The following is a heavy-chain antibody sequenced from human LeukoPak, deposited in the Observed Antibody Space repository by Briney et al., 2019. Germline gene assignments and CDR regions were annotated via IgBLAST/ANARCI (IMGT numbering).Heavy chain of an antibody. CDR2: IYYSGST. CDR1: GGSISSYY. CDR3: ARDSAMSSGWRTDAFDI. V-gene: IGHV4-59*12. Sequence: SETLSLTCTVSGGSISSYYWSWIRQPPGKGLEWIGYIYYSGSTNYNPSLKSRVTISVDTSKNQFSLKLSSVTAADTAVYYCARDSAMSSGWRTDAFDIWGQGTMVTVSS. J-gene: IGHJ3*02. D-gene: IGHD6-19*01.